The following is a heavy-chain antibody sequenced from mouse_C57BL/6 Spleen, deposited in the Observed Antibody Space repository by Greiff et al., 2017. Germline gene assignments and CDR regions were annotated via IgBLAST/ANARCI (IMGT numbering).Heavy chain of an antibody. CDR2: IYPGDGDT. D-gene: IGHD4-1*01. V-gene: IGHV1-82*01. CDR3: ARSANPYYFDY. CDR1: GYAFSSSW. J-gene: IGHJ2*01. Sequence: VQLQQSGPELVKPGASVKISCKASGYAFSSSWMNWVKQRPGRGLGWIGRIYPGDGDTNYNGKFKGKATLTADKSSSTAYMQLSSLTSEDSAVYFCARSANPYYFDYWGQGTTLTVSS.